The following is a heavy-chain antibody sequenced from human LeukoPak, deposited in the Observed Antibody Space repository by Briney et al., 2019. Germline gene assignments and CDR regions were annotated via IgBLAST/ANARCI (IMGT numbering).Heavy chain of an antibody. CDR3: ARDYVETKGFDY. Sequence: SETLSLTCTVSGGSISSSSYSWGWIRQPPGKGLEWIGSIYYSGSTNYNPSLKSRVSISIDTSKNHLSLNLNSATAADTAVYYCARDYVETKGFDYWGQGAPVIVSS. D-gene: IGHD5-24*01. CDR1: GGSISSSSYS. CDR2: IYYSGST. V-gene: IGHV4-39*02. J-gene: IGHJ4*02.